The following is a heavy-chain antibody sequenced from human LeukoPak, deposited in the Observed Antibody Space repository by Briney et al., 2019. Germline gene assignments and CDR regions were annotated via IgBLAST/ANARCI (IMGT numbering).Heavy chain of an antibody. CDR3: ARDPALTFNWFDP. J-gene: IGHJ5*02. D-gene: IGHD2-21*02. V-gene: IGHV4-4*08. CDR1: SGSMSSYY. Sequence: QTSETLSLTCAVSSGSMSSYYWSWIRQPPGKGLEWIASIYNSGTTYSNPSLQSRISLSVDTSKNQFSLNLTSVTAADTAVYYCARDPALTFNWFDPWGQGILVTVSS. CDR2: IYNSGTT.